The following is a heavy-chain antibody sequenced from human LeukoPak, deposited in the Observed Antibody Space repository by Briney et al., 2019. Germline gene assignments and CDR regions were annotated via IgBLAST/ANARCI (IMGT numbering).Heavy chain of an antibody. CDR2: MNPNSGNT. Sequence: GASVKVSCKASGYTFTSYDINGVRQATGQGPEWMGWMNPNSGNTGYAQKFQGRVTITRNTSISTAYMELSSLRSEDTAVYYCARRTLTIRTFDIWGQGTMVTVSS. D-gene: IGHD3-3*01. J-gene: IGHJ3*02. V-gene: IGHV1-8*01. CDR1: GYTFTSYD. CDR3: ARRTLTIRTFDI.